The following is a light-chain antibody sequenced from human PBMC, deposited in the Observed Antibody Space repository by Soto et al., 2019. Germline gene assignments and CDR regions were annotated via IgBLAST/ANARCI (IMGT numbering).Light chain of an antibody. V-gene: IGLV7-43*01. CDR1: AGAVTSSSY. Sequence: QAVVTQEPSLAVSPGGTVTLTCASSAGAVTSSSYPGWFQQKPGQAPRPLIHSATDKHSWTPARFSGSLLGGKAALTLSGVQHEDEAEYYCLLSFSGGQGVFGGGTKLTVL. J-gene: IGLJ2*01. CDR3: LLSFSGGQGV. CDR2: SAT.